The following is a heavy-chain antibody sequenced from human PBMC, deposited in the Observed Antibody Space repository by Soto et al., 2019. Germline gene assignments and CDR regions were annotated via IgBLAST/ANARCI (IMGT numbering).Heavy chain of an antibody. D-gene: IGHD4-17*01. Sequence: PGGSLRLSCAASGFTFSSYGMHWVRQAPGKGLEWVAVISYDGSNKYYADSVKGRFTISRDNSKNTLYLQMNSLRAEDTAVYYCAKMYRPHHDYGDYGDAFDIWGQGTMVTVSS. J-gene: IGHJ3*02. CDR1: GFTFSSYG. V-gene: IGHV3-30*18. CDR3: AKMYRPHHDYGDYGDAFDI. CDR2: ISYDGSNK.